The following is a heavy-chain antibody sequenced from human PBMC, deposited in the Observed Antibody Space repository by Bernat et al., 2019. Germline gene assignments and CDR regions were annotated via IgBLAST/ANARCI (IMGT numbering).Heavy chain of an antibody. CDR2: IYSGGST. CDR1: GFTVSSNY. V-gene: IGHV3-66*01. Sequence: EVQLVESGGGLVQPGGSLRLSCAVSGFTVSSNYMNWVRQAPGKGLAWVSVIYSGGSTYYADSVKGRFTISRDNSQNTLYLQMNRLRAEDTAVYYCARDDGYGGPFDYWGQGTLVTVSS. D-gene: IGHD3-10*01. J-gene: IGHJ4*02. CDR3: ARDDGYGGPFDY.